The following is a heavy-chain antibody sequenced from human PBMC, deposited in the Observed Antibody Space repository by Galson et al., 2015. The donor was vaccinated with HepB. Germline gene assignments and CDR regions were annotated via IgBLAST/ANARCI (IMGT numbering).Heavy chain of an antibody. CDR2: ISDSGQLT. V-gene: IGHV3-48*03. CDR1: GFTFSNYH. D-gene: IGHD2-21*02. Sequence: SLRLSCAGSGFTFSNYHMNWVRQAPGKGLEWLSYISDSGQLTHYADSVKGRLTTSRDNTKNSLYLQMNSLRDDDTAVYYCARAWQDCSGTDYWAREPWSPSPQ. J-gene: IGHJ4*02. CDR3: ARAWQDCSGTDY.